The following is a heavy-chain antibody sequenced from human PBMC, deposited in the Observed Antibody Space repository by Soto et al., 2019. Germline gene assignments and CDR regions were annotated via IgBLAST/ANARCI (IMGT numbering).Heavy chain of an antibody. CDR2: IDWDDDK. J-gene: IGHJ4*02. D-gene: IGHD6-19*01. Sequence: TLTLTCTFSGFSLSTSGMRVSWIRQPPGRALEWLARIDWDDDKFYSTSLKTRLTISKDTSKNQVVLTMTNMDPVDTATYYCARIIAVAGSYYFDYWGQGTLVTVSS. V-gene: IGHV2-70*04. CDR3: ARIIAVAGSYYFDY. CDR1: GFSLSTSGMR.